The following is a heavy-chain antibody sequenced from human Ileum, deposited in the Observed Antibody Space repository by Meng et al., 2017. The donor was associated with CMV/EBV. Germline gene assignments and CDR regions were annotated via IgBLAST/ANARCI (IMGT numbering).Heavy chain of an antibody. V-gene: IGHV3-11*06. CDR1: GISFNDYY. CDR2: ISGASSYI. CDR3: ARGAIFGPGYFDL. D-gene: IGHD3-3*01. Sequence: VHLVESGGGLVKPGGSLGLSCVASGISFNDYYMNWIRQAPGKGLEWLSYISGASSYIKEADSVRGRFTISRDNAKNSVFLEMNSLRDEDTAVYFCARGAIFGPGYFDLWGRGTLVTVSS. J-gene: IGHJ2*01.